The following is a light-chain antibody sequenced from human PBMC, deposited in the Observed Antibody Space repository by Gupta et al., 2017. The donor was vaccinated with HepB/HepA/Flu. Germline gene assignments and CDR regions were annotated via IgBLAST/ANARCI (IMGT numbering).Light chain of an antibody. V-gene: IGLV1-47*01. Sequence: QSVLTQPPSASGTPGQRVTISCSGSSSNIGSNYVYWYQQLPGTAPKLLMYRNNQRPSGVPDRFSGSKSGTSVSLAISGLRSEDEADYYCAVWDDSGSGQVFGGGTKLTVL. J-gene: IGLJ3*02. CDR1: SSNIGSNY. CDR3: AVWDDSGSGQV. CDR2: RNN.